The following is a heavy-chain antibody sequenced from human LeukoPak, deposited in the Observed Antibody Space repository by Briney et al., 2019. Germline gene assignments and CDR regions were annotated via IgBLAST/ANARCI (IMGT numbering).Heavy chain of an antibody. D-gene: IGHD4-11*01. CDR1: GFIFSSDA. CDR2: ISVSGKTT. Sequence: PGGSLRLSCGASGFIFSSDAMSWVRQAPGKGLEWVSAISVSGKTTYYLDSVRGRFTISRDNSKRTLYLQMNSLRAEDTALYYCAKGRSYSSHGYWGQGTLVTVSS. CDR3: AKGRSYSSHGY. J-gene: IGHJ4*02. V-gene: IGHV3-23*01.